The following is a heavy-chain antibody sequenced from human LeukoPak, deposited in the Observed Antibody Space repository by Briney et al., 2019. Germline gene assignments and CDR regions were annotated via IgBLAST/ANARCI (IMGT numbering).Heavy chain of an antibody. V-gene: IGHV3-9*01. Sequence: PGRSLSLSCAATGFTFDDYAMHWVPHAPGKGLEWVSGIGWNSASIGYADSIKGRFTISRDNAKNSLYLQMNSLRAEDTALYYCAKDIRGYSYGSWFDPWGQGTLVTVSS. CDR3: AKDIRGYSYGSWFDP. CDR1: GFTFDDYA. D-gene: IGHD5-18*01. J-gene: IGHJ5*02. CDR2: IGWNSASI.